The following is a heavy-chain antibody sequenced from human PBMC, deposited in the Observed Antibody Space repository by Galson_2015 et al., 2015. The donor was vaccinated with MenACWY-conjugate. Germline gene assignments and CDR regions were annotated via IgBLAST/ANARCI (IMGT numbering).Heavy chain of an antibody. CDR1: GFTFSNAW. D-gene: IGHD1-7*01. CDR3: TAGTGTTNYYYYYYMDV. Sequence: SLRLSCAASGFTFSNAWMNWVRQAPGKGLKWVGRIKSKTDGGTTDYAAPVKGRFTISRDDSKNTLYLQMNSLKTEDTAVYYCTAGTGTTNYYYYYYMDVWGKGTTVTVSS. V-gene: IGHV3-15*07. J-gene: IGHJ6*03. CDR2: IKSKTDGGTT.